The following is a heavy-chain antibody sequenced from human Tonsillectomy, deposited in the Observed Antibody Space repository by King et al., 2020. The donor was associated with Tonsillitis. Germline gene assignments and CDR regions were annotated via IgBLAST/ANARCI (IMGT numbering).Heavy chain of an antibody. Sequence: QLQESGPGLVKSSETLSLTCTVSGGSISSYYWSWLRQPAGKGLEWIGRIYSSGSTNYNPSLKSRVTMSVDTSKNQFSLKLSSVTAADTAVYYCARAEADYDRNWFFDLWGRGTLGTVSS. CDR2: IYSSGST. CDR3: ARAEADYDRNWFFDL. V-gene: IGHV4-4*07. CDR1: GGSISSYY. J-gene: IGHJ2*01. D-gene: IGHD4-17*01.